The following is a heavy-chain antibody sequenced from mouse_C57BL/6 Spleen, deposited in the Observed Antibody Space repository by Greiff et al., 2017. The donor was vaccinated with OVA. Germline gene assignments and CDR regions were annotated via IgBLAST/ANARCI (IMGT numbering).Heavy chain of an antibody. Sequence: VQLQQPGAELVRPGSSVKLSCKASGYTFTSYWMHWVKQTPIQGLEWIGNIDPSDSETHYNQKFKDKATLTVDKSSSTAYMQRSSLTSEDSAVDYCAREGESLSGFAYWGQGTLVTVSA. J-gene: IGHJ3*01. CDR3: AREGESLSGFAY. CDR2: IDPSDSET. V-gene: IGHV1-52*01. CDR1: GYTFTSYW.